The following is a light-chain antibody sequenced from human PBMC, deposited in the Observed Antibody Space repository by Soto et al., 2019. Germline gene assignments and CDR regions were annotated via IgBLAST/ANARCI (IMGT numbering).Light chain of an antibody. CDR2: LNSDGSH. V-gene: IGLV4-69*01. CDR3: QTWGTGIVV. J-gene: IGLJ2*01. Sequence: QSVLTQSPSASASLGASVKLTCTLSSGHSSYAIAWHRQQPEKGPRYLMKLNSDGSHSKGDGIPDRFSGSSSGAERYLTISSLQSEDEADYYCQTWGTGIVVFGGGTQLTVL. CDR1: SGHSSYA.